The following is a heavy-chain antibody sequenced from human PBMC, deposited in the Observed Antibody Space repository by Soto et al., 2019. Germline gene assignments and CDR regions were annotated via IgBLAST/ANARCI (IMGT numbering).Heavy chain of an antibody. Sequence: QEQLVQSGAEVKKPGSSVKVSCTASGGTFSSYAISWVRQAPGQGLEWMGGIIPSSDTTHYAQKFPGRVTITADESTSTAYTEPSSLRSEDTAVYYCARSQGSSTSLEIYYYYDYGMDVWGQGTTVTVSS. D-gene: IGHD2-2*01. CDR2: IIPSSDTT. J-gene: IGHJ6*02. CDR3: ARSQGSSTSLEIYYYYDYGMDV. CDR1: GGTFSSYA. V-gene: IGHV1-69*01.